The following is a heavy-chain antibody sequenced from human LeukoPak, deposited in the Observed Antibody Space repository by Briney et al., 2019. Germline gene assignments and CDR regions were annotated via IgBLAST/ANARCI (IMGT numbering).Heavy chain of an antibody. CDR1: GFTYSHFG. J-gene: IGHJ4*02. CDR3: AKDYQRGVDYSNSLEY. Sequence: GGSLRLSCAASGFTYSHFGMHGVRQAPGKGLEWVAVIWSDGTEKYYADAVKGRFTISRDNSKNTLYLQMNSLRGEDTAVYYWAKDYQRGVDYSNSLEYWGQGTLVTVSS. D-gene: IGHD4-11*01. V-gene: IGHV3-33*06. CDR2: IWSDGTEK.